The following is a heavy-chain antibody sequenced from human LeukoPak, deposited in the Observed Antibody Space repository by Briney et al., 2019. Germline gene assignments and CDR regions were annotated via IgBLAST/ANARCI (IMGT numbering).Heavy chain of an antibody. V-gene: IGHV3-21*01. CDR3: ARGYYYDSSGYYYLDY. J-gene: IGHJ4*02. D-gene: IGHD3-22*01. CDR1: GFTVSSNY. CDR2: ISSSSSYI. Sequence: GGSLRLSCAASGFTVSSNYMSWVRQAPGKGLEWVSSISSSSSYIYYADSVKGRFTISRDNAKNSLYLQMNSLRAEDTAVYYCARGYYYDSSGYYYLDYWGQGTLVTVSS.